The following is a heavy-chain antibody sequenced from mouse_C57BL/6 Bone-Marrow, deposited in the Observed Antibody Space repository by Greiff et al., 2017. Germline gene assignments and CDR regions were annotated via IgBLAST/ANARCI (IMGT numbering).Heavy chain of an antibody. J-gene: IGHJ4*01. CDR3: ARDPSMDY. CDR1: GFTFSSYA. CDR2: ISDGGSYT. Sequence: EVKLMESGGGLVKPGGSLKLSCAASGFTFSSYAMSWVRQTPEKRLEWVATISDGGSYTYYPDNVKGRFTISRDNAKNNLYLQLSHLKAEDTAMYYCARDPSMDYWGKGTSVTVSS. V-gene: IGHV5-4*01.